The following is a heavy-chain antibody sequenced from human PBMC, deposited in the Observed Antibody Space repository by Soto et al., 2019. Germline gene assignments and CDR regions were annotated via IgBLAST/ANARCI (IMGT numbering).Heavy chain of an antibody. D-gene: IGHD3-3*01. V-gene: IGHV3-23*01. CDR3: AKVDIGDFWSGYPTYFDY. J-gene: IGHJ4*02. CDR2: ISGSGGST. CDR1: GFTFSSYA. Sequence: GGSLRLSCAASGFTFSSYAMSWVRQAPGKGLEWVSAISGSGGSTYYADSVKGRFTISRDNSKNTLYLQMNSLRAEDTAVYYCAKVDIGDFWSGYPTYFDYWGQGTLVTVSS.